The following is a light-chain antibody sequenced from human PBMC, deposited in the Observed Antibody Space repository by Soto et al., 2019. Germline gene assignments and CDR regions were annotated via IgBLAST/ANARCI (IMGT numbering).Light chain of an antibody. CDR2: GAS. J-gene: IGKJ4*01. CDR1: QSVTSDY. V-gene: IGKV3-20*01. Sequence: VLSQSPGTLSLSHGDRATLSCRAIQSVTSDYLAWYQQKPGQAPRLLIYGASIRATGIPDRFSGSGSGTDFTLTISILYPEDFAMYHCQQYGNSPRVTFGGGTKVDIK. CDR3: QQYGNSPRVT.